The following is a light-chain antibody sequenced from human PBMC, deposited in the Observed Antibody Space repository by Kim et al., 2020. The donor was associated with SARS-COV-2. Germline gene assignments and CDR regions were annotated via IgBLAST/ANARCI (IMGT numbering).Light chain of an antibody. CDR3: LLWHGGTWV. Sequence: PGRPVTLTCASSTETITTDYYANWFQQKPGQAPRTLIYSTDNKHSWTPARFSGSLLGGKAALTVSGVQPDDEAEYYCLLWHGGTWVFGGGTQLTVL. CDR2: STD. V-gene: IGLV7-43*01. CDR1: TETITTDYY. J-gene: IGLJ3*02.